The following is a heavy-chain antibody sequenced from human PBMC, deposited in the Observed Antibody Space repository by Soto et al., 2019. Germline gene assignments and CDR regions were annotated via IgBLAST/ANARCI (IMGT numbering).Heavy chain of an antibody. J-gene: IGHJ4*02. CDR2: ISGSGGST. V-gene: IGHV3-23*01. CDR3: AKAGGIAVPGSHLDY. D-gene: IGHD6-19*01. CDR1: GFTFSSYD. Sequence: EVQLLESGGGSVQPGGSLRLSCATSGFTFSSYDMSWVRQAPGKGLEWVSAISGSGGSTNYADSAEGRFTISRDNSKNTLYLQMSSLRAEDTAVYYCAKAGGIAVPGSHLDYWGQGTLVTVSS.